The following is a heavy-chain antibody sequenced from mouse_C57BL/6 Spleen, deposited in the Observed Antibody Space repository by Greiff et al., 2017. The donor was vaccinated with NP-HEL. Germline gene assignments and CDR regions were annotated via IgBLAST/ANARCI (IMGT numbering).Heavy chain of an antibody. CDR1: GYTFTDYY. CDR3: ARSHYYGSSYYFDY. CDR2: IYPGSGNT. V-gene: IGHV1-76*01. Sequence: VNVVESGAELVRPGASVKLSCKASGYTFTDYYINWVKQRPGQGLEWIARIYPGSGNTYYNEKFKGKATLTAEKSSSTAYMQLSSLTSEDSAVYFCARSHYYGSSYYFDYWGQGTTLTVSS. D-gene: IGHD1-1*01. J-gene: IGHJ2*01.